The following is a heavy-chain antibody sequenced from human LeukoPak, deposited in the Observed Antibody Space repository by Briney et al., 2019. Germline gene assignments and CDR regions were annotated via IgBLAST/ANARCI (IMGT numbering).Heavy chain of an antibody. CDR1: GFTFSNYA. CDR2: VSYTGNNQ. CDR3: ARVGYGSGPYFDS. J-gene: IGHJ4*02. D-gene: IGHD6-19*01. Sequence: GGSLRLSCAASGFTFSNYAMHWVRQAPGKGLEWVALVSYTGNNQYYADSVKGRFTISRDNSKNTLYMQMDSLRVEDSAVYYCARVGYGSGPYFDSWGQGTLVTVSS. V-gene: IGHV3-30-3*01.